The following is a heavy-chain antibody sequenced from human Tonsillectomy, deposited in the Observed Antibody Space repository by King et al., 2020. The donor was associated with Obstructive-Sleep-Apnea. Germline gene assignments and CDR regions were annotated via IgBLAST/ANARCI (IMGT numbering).Heavy chain of an antibody. Sequence: QLVQSGAEVKKPGASVKVSCKASGYTFNTYGISWVRQAPGQGLEWMGWISVYNGNTNYAQKFQGRVTMTTDTSTNTAYMDRRSLRSDDTAVYYCARGGWFGELEYNWFDPWGQGTLVTVSS. CDR1: GYTFNTYG. D-gene: IGHD3-10*01. CDR2: ISVYNGNT. J-gene: IGHJ5*02. CDR3: ARGGWFGELEYNWFDP. V-gene: IGHV1-18*01.